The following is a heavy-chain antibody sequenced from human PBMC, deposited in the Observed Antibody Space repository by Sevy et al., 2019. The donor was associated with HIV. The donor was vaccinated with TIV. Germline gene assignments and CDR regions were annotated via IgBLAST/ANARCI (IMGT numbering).Heavy chain of an antibody. CDR2: ISSSSSTI. CDR1: GFTFSSYS. J-gene: IGHJ6*02. D-gene: IGHD3-3*01. CDR3: ARASYDFWRGYYSADYYYYYGMDV. Sequence: GGSLRLSCAASGFTFSSYSMNWVRQAPGKGLEWVSYISSSSSTIYYADSVKGRFTISRDNAKNSLYLQMNSLRAEDTTVYYCARASYDFWRGYYSADYYYYYGMDVWGQGTTVTVSS. V-gene: IGHV3-48*01.